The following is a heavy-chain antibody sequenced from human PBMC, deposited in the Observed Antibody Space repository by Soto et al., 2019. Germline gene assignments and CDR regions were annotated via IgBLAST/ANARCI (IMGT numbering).Heavy chain of an antibody. J-gene: IGHJ4*02. D-gene: IGHD3-10*02. Sequence: SETLSLTCTVSGASVSTGVYYWTWIRQHPGKGLEWIGYIDNSGSTYYNPSLTGRVDISVDTSKNEFSLNLHSLTAADTAFYYCAGAVSDFDVRRYRTSYFDQWGQGILVTVSS. CDR3: AGAVSDFDVRRYRTSYFDQ. CDR2: IDNSGST. CDR1: GASVSTGVYY. V-gene: IGHV4-31*03.